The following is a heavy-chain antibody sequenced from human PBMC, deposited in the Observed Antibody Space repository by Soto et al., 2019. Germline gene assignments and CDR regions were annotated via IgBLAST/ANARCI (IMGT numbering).Heavy chain of an antibody. Sequence: QVQLVQSGAEVKKPGASVKVSCKASGYTFTTFDINWMRQAPGQGLEWLGWMNADSGNTGYAQKFQGRVTLTRSTSISTAYMELNSLSSEDTAVYYCARNKMETGDFDYWGQGTLVTVSS. V-gene: IGHV1-8*01. D-gene: IGHD7-27*01. J-gene: IGHJ4*02. CDR3: ARNKMETGDFDY. CDR1: GYTFTTFD. CDR2: MNADSGNT.